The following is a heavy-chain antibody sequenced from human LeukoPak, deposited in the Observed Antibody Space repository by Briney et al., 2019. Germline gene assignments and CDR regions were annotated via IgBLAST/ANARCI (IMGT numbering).Heavy chain of an antibody. CDR2: IYYSGST. CDR1: GGSISSYY. CDR3: AREASGYCDRPFSL. Sequence: PSETLSLTCAVSGGSISSYYWSWIRQPPGKGLEWIGYIYYSGSTNYSPSLKSRVTISVDTSKNQFSLKLRSVTAADTAVYYCAREASGYCDRPFSLWGQGTLVTVSS. V-gene: IGHV4-59*01. D-gene: IGHD3-22*01. J-gene: IGHJ4*02.